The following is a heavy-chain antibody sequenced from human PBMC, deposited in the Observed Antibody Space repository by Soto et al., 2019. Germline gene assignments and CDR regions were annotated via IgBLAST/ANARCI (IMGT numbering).Heavy chain of an antibody. CDR2: IYYSGST. V-gene: IGHV4-30-4*01. D-gene: IGHD5-12*01. J-gene: IGHJ6*02. CDR3: ARVDIVATISDRSSYYYGMDV. CDR1: GGSISSGYYY. Sequence: QVQLQESGPGLVKPSQTLSLTCTVSGGSISSGYYYWSWIRQPPGKGLEWIGYIYYSGSTYYNPSSKSRVTISVDTSKNQFSLKLSSVTAADTAVYYCARVDIVATISDRSSYYYGMDVWGQGTTVTVSS.